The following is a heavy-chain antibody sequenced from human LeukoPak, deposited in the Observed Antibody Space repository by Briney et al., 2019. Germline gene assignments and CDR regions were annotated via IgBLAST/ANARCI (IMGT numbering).Heavy chain of an antibody. J-gene: IGHJ4*02. CDR1: GGTFSSYA. CDR3: ARDARQSPPFSFDY. CDR2: IIPIFGTA. Sequence: ASVKVSCKASGGTFSSYAISWVRQAPGQGLEWMGGIIPIFGTANYAQKFQGRVTITADESTSTAYMELSSLRSEDTAVYYCARDARQSPPFSFDYWGQGTLVTVSS. V-gene: IGHV1-69*01.